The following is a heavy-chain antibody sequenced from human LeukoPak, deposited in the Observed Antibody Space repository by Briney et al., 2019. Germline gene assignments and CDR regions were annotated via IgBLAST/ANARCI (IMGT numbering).Heavy chain of an antibody. Sequence: SETLSLICTVSGGSISSYYWSWIRQPPGKGLEWIGYIYYSGSTNYNPSLKSRVTISVDTSKNQFSLKLSSVTAADTAVYYCARGLYDAFDIWGQGTMVTVSS. D-gene: IGHD2-2*02. CDR1: GGSISSYY. CDR2: IYYSGST. J-gene: IGHJ3*02. V-gene: IGHV4-59*01. CDR3: ARGLYDAFDI.